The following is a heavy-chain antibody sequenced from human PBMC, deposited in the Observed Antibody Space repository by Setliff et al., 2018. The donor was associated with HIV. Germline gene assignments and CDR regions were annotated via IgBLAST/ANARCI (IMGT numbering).Heavy chain of an antibody. CDR1: GFTFSSYA. Sequence: GGSLRLSCAASGFTFSSYAMSWVRQAPGKGLEWISYISSASSATDYADSVKGRFTVSRDNARNSLFLEMNSLRADDTAVYYCASGYHYDTSGNFDLPFGYWGQGTLVTAPQ. CDR3: ASGYHYDTSGNFDLPFGY. J-gene: IGHJ4*02. V-gene: IGHV3-48*04. CDR2: ISSASSAT. D-gene: IGHD3-22*01.